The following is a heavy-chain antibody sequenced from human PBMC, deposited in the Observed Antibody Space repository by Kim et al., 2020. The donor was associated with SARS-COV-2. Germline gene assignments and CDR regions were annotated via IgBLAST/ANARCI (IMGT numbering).Heavy chain of an antibody. CDR3: AKDNNNSCYSTGDS. Sequence: GGSLRLSCTASGFTFSSYAMTWFRLAPGKRLEWVSVISGKDSTTFYADSVKGRFFISRDNSKNTLYLQMNSLRAEDTAIYYCAKDNNNSCYSTGDSWGQG. J-gene: IGHJ4*02. CDR1: GFTFSSYA. D-gene: IGHD3-22*01. V-gene: IGHV3-23*01. CDR2: ISGKDSTT.